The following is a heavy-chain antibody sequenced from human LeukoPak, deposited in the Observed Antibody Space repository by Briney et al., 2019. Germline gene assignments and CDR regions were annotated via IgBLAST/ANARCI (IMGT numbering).Heavy chain of an antibody. CDR2: INTDGSTT. CDR1: GFTFSTYW. J-gene: IGHJ4*02. V-gene: IGHV3-74*01. D-gene: IGHD6-19*01. CDR3: AKVSSLPRLSTAVAGTHDY. Sequence: GGSLRLSCAASGFTFSTYWMHWVRQAPGKGLVWVSRINTDGSTTTYADSVKGRFTISRDNSKNTLYLQMNSLRAEDTAVYYCAKVSSLPRLSTAVAGTHDYWGQGTLVTVSS.